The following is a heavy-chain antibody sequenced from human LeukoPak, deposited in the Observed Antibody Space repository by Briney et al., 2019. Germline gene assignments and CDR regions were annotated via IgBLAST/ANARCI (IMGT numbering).Heavy chain of an antibody. CDR2: IGSSGSPI. Sequence: PGGSLRLSCADSGFTFTKNSMNWVRQAPGKGLEWVSSIGSSGSPIFYADSVKGRFTISRDNAKNSLYLQMNSLRAEDTALYYCARDSSSWYVSEHWGQGTLVTVSS. CDR1: GFTFTKNS. CDR3: ARDSSSWYVSEH. J-gene: IGHJ1*01. V-gene: IGHV3-21*04. D-gene: IGHD6-13*01.